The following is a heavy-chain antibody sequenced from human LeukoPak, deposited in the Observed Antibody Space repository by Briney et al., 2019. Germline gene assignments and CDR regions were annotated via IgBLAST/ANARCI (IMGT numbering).Heavy chain of an antibody. D-gene: IGHD3-22*01. CDR3: ARGDHYYDSSAFIDF. Sequence: GGSLRLSCAASGSTFNLYAMHWVRQAPGKGLEWVAVMSYDGSNKYYTDSVRGRFTISRDNSKNTLYVQINNLRPEDTAVYYCARGDHYYDSSAFIDFWGQGTLVTVSS. CDR1: GSTFNLYA. J-gene: IGHJ4*02. V-gene: IGHV3-30*04. CDR2: MSYDGSNK.